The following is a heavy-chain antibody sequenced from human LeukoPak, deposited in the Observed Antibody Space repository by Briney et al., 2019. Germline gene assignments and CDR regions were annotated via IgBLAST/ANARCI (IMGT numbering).Heavy chain of an antibody. Sequence: GGSLRLSCAASGFTFSSYWMSWVRQAPGKGLEWVANIKQDGSEKYYVDSVKGRFTISRDSAKNSLYLQMNSLRAEDTAVYYCARTVGVDYYDSSGYEPWGQGTLVTVSS. V-gene: IGHV3-7*01. CDR1: GFTFSSYW. D-gene: IGHD3-22*01. CDR2: IKQDGSEK. CDR3: ARTVGVDYYDSSGYEP. J-gene: IGHJ4*02.